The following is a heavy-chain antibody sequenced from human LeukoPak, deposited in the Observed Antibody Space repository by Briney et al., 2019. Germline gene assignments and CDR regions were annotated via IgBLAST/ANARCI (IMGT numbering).Heavy chain of an antibody. V-gene: IGHV3-74*01. D-gene: IGHD4-23*01. CDR2: INSDGSTT. CDR3: ARDDYGGRGEFDY. J-gene: IGHJ4*02. Sequence: GGSLRLSCAASGFTFSSYWIHWVRQAPGKGLVWVSRINSDGSTTSYADSVKGRFTISRDNAKNTLYLQMNSLRAEDTAVYYCARDDYGGRGEFDYWGQGTLVTVSS. CDR1: GFTFSSYW.